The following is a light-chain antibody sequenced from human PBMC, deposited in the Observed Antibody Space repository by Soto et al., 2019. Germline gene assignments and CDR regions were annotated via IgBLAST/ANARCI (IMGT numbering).Light chain of an antibody. CDR1: QGIRND. J-gene: IGKJ2*01. CDR2: GAS. CDR3: LQDYNSPYT. Sequence: AIQMTQSPSSLSASVGDRVTITCRASQGIRNDLGWYQQKPGKAPILLIYGASSLQSGVPSRFSGSGSGTDFTLTISSLQPEDFATYYCLQDYNSPYTFGQGTKLEIK. V-gene: IGKV1-6*01.